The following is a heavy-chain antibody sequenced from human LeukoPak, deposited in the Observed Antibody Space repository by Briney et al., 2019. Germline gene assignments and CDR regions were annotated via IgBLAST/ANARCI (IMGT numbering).Heavy chain of an antibody. CDR2: FDPEDGET. J-gene: IGHJ6*03. Sequence: AASVKVSCKVSGYTLTELSMHWVRQAPGKGLEWMGGFDPEDGETIYAQKFQGRVTMTEDTSTDTAYMELSSLRSEDTAVYYCARANWNDWQYYHMDVWGKGTTVTISS. CDR1: GYTLTELS. CDR3: ARANWNDWQYYHMDV. V-gene: IGHV1-24*01. D-gene: IGHD1-1*01.